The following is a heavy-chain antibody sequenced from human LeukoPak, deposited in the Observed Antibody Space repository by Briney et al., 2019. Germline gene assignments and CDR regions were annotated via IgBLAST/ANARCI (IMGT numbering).Heavy chain of an antibody. CDR2: IGWNSGSI. CDR3: AKDIEAAAGQPYYYYYYGMDV. V-gene: IGHV3-9*01. J-gene: IGHJ6*02. D-gene: IGHD6-13*01. CDR1: GFTFDDYA. Sequence: GGSLRLSCAASGFTFDDYAMHWVRQAPGKGLEWVSGIGWNSGSIGYADSVKGRFTISRDNAKNSLYLQMNSLRAEDTALYYCAKDIEAAAGQPYYYYYYGMDVWGQGTTVTVSS.